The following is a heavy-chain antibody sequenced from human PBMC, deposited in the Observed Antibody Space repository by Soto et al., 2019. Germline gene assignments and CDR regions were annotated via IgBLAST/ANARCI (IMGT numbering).Heavy chain of an antibody. Sequence: EVQLLESGGGLVQPGGSLRLSCAASGFTFRSYAMSWVRQAPGKGLEWVSVIADSRYRTYYADSVKGRFTISRDNSKNTLYLQMHNLRAEDMATYYCAKGIDWGQGTRVTVSS. J-gene: IGHJ4*02. CDR2: IADSRYRT. CDR3: AKGID. V-gene: IGHV3-23*01. D-gene: IGHD2-15*01. CDR1: GFTFRSYA.